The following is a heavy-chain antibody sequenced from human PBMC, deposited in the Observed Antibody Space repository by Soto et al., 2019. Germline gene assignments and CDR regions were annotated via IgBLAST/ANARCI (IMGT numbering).Heavy chain of an antibody. CDR1: GGSISSGDYY. J-gene: IGHJ5*02. D-gene: IGHD2-2*01. V-gene: IGHV4-30-4*01. CDR3: ARGRLICSSTSCSSSRFDP. Sequence: SETLSLTCTVSGGSISSGDYYWSWIRQPPGKGLEWIGYIYYSGSTYYNPSLKSRVTISVDTSKNQFSLKLSSVTAADTAVYYCARGRLICSSTSCSSSRFDPWGQGTLVTVSS. CDR2: IYYSGST.